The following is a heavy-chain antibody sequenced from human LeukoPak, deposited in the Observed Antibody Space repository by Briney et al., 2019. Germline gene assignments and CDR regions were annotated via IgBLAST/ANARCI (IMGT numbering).Heavy chain of an antibody. CDR3: ARDYVSDY. Sequence: GGSLSLSCAASGFTSSRYEMNWVRQAPGKGLEWVSYISRSGDTIYFADSVKGRFTISRDNAKNSLYLQMSSLRAEDTAVYYCARDYVSDYWGQGTLVTVSS. CDR1: GFTSSRYE. CDR2: ISRSGDTI. D-gene: IGHD3-10*01. J-gene: IGHJ4*02. V-gene: IGHV3-48*03.